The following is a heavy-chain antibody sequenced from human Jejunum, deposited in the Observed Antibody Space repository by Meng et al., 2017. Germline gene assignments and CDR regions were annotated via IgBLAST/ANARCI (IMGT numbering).Heavy chain of an antibody. Sequence: QVRVVQAGAEVKKPGASVKVSCRASGYTFTDNWLHWMRQAPGQGLEWMGSINPNSSYTNYAQKFQDRVTMTRDTSISTAYMELSRLTFDDTAVYYCARVAVPGVGVWHYWGQGTLVTVSS. D-gene: IGHD3-3*01. V-gene: IGHV1-2*02. CDR3: ARVAVPGVGVWHY. CDR1: GYTFTDNW. CDR2: INPNSSYT. J-gene: IGHJ4*02.